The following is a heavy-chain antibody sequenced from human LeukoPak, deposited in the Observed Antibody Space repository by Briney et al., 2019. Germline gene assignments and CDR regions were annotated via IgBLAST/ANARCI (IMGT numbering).Heavy chain of an antibody. Sequence: ASVKVSCKASGYTFTSYGISWVRQAPGQGLEWMGWISAYNGNTNYAQKLQGRVTMTTDTSTSTAYMELRSLRSDDTAVYYCARVPYIVVVPVAIDYWGQGTLVTVSS. CDR2: ISAYNGNT. V-gene: IGHV1-18*01. J-gene: IGHJ4*02. D-gene: IGHD2-2*01. CDR1: GYTFTSYG. CDR3: ARVPYIVVVPVAIDY.